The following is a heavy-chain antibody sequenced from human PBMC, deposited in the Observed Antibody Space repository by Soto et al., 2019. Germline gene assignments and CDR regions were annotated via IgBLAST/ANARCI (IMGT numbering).Heavy chain of an antibody. CDR2: TGTRRKYT. CDR3: VRDRDCAFDI. V-gene: IGHV3-48*02. CDR1: GYALRDYS. Sequence: PGGSLRLSCAASGYALRDYSMNWVRQAPGKGLEWVSYTGTRRKYTFYADSVRGRFTISRDDARNSVYLQLNSLRDEDTAVYYSVRDRDCAFDIWGQGTMVTVSS. D-gene: IGHD2-21*02. J-gene: IGHJ3*02.